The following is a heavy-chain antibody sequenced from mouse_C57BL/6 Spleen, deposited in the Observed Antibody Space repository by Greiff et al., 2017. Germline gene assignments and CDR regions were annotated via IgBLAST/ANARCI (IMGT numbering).Heavy chain of an antibody. CDR1: GFTFSDYY. D-gene: IGHD2-2*01. J-gene: IGHJ1*03. V-gene: IGHV5-12*01. CDR3: ARSYGYDWYFDV. CDR2: ISNGGGST. Sequence: EVKLQESGGGLVQPGGSLKLSCAASGFTFSDYYMYWVRQTPETRLEWVAYISNGGGSTYYPDTVKGRFTISRDNAKNTLYLQMSRLKSEDTAMYYCARSYGYDWYFDVWGTGTTVTVSS.